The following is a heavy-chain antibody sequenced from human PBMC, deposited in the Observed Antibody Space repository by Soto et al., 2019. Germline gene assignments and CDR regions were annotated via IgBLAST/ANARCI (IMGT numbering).Heavy chain of an antibody. J-gene: IGHJ4*02. V-gene: IGHV3-30*07. CDR1: GFTFSTSD. D-gene: IGHD1-26*01. Sequence: GGSLRLSCVASGFTFSTSDMHWVRQAPGQGLEWVAVVSYDERNIYYADSVKGRLTVSRDNAKNTVYLHVNTLRDEDTAVYYCARGGAMGVDYWGQGTLVTVSS. CDR3: ARGGAMGVDY. CDR2: VSYDERNI.